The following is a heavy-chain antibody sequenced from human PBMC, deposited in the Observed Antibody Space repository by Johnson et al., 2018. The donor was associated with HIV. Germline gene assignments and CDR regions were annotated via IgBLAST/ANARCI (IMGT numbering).Heavy chain of an antibody. V-gene: IGHV3-20*04. CDR2: INWNGGST. CDR1: GFTFDDYG. CDR3: AKDGYYDFWSGYHGADAFDI. D-gene: IGHD3-3*01. J-gene: IGHJ3*02. Sequence: VQLVESGGGVVRPGGSLRLSCVASGFTFDDYGMTWVRQAPGKGLEWVSGINWNGGSTDYADSVSGRFTISRDNSKKRLYLQMNSLRAEDTAVYYCAKDGYYDFWSGYHGADAFDIWGQGTLVTVSS.